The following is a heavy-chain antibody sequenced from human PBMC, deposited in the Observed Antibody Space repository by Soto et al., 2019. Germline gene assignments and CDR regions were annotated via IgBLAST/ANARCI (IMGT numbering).Heavy chain of an antibody. CDR1: GGSVSSGSYY. CDR3: ARDTGYSDYGD. Sequence: QVQLQESGPGLVKPSETLSLTCTVSGGSVSSGSYYWSWIRQPPGKGLEWIGYIYYSGSTNYNPPLKSRVTISVDTSKNQFSLKLSSVTAADTAVYYCARDTGYSDYGDWGQGTLVTVSS. D-gene: IGHD5-12*01. CDR2: IYYSGST. V-gene: IGHV4-61*01. J-gene: IGHJ4*02.